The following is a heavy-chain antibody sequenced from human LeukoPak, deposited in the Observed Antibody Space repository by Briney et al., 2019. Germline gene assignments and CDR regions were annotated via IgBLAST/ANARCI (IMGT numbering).Heavy chain of an antibody. Sequence: ASVKVSCKASGYTFTSYGISWVPQAPGQGLEWMAWISAYNGNTNYAQKLQGRVTMTTDTPTSTAYMELRSMRSLYAPTYYCMTVRYSGYLAGNWFDPCGEGTLFTVSS. CDR2: ISAYNGNT. CDR3: MTVRYSGYLAGNWFDP. J-gene: IGHJ5*02. V-gene: IGHV1-18*01. CDR1: GYTFTSYG. D-gene: IGHD5-12*01.